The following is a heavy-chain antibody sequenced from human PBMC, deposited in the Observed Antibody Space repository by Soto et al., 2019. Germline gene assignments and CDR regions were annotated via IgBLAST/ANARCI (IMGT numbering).Heavy chain of an antibody. Sequence: SETLSLTCAVSGYSISSGYYWGWIRQPPGKRLEWIGSIYHTRSTHYTPSLKSRATISVDTAKNQFSLNTSSVTATDKAVYFCARAHYDSSFPHDYWRQGTLVTVS. CDR1: GYSISSGYY. V-gene: IGHV4-38-2*01. D-gene: IGHD3-22*01. CDR2: IYHTRST. CDR3: ARAHYDSSFPHDY. J-gene: IGHJ4*02.